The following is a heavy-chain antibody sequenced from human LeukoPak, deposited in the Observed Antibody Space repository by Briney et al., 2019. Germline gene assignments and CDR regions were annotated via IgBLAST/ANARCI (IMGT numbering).Heavy chain of an antibody. V-gene: IGHV3-7*01. Sequence: GGSLRLSCAASGFPFSDYWMEWVRQAPGKGVEWVANINQDGRIQYYADSVRSRFIISRNNAKNSLYLQMYSLRAEDTARYFCARSLDYLGQGALVTVSS. CDR1: GFPFSDYW. CDR3: ARSLDY. J-gene: IGHJ4*02. CDR2: INQDGRIQ.